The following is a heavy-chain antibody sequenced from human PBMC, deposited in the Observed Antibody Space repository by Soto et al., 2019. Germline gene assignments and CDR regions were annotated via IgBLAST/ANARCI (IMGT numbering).Heavy chain of an antibody. V-gene: IGHV3-64*04. Sequence: VQLAESGGGLVQPGGSLRLSCSASGFTFSTYPMLWVRQAPGKGLQYVSAISGSGGSTYYADSVKGRFTISRDNSKNTLYLQMNSLRAEDTAVYYCAKLDILTGGGDYWGQGTLVTVSS. D-gene: IGHD3-9*01. CDR2: ISGSGGST. CDR1: GFTFSTYP. J-gene: IGHJ4*02. CDR3: AKLDILTGGGDY.